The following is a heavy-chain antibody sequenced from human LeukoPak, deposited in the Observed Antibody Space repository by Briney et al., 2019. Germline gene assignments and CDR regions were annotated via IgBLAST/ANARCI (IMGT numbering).Heavy chain of an antibody. D-gene: IGHD2/OR15-2a*01. J-gene: IGHJ4*02. CDR2: ISETGAIT. CDR3: AKYIGPSRRIFDY. V-gene: IGHV3-23*01. CDR1: GFTFTSYL. Sequence: PGGSLRLSCAASGFTFTSYLMTWVRQAPGKGLEWVSSISETGAITNYADSVKGRFTISRDNSKNTLYLQMSSLRAEDAAVYFCAKYIGPSRRIFDYWGQGTLVAVSS.